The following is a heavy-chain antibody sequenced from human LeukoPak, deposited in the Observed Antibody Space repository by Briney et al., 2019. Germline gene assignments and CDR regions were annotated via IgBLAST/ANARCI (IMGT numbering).Heavy chain of an antibody. J-gene: IGHJ2*01. CDR2: IRGGGNAI. CDR3: ARDSTGFYSKVDL. V-gene: IGHV3-48*03. Sequence: GGSLRLSCVASGFFFSSFEMNWVRQAPGKGLEWVSYIRGGGNAIHYADSVKGRFTISRDNAKNSLYLEMNGLRAEDTAIYYRARDSTGFYSKVDLWGRGTLVTVSS. CDR1: GFFFSSFE. D-gene: IGHD2-8*02.